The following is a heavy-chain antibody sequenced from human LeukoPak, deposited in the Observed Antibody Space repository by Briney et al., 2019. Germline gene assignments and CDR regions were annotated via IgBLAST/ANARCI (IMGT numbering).Heavy chain of an antibody. Sequence: GGSLRLSCAASGFTFSSYAMSWVRRAPGKGLEWVSAISGSGGSTYYADSVKGRFTISRDDSKNTLYLQVNSLRAEDTAVYYCAKALWFGDEGFDYWGQGTLVTVSS. CDR2: ISGSGGST. CDR1: GFTFSSYA. CDR3: AKALWFGDEGFDY. J-gene: IGHJ4*02. D-gene: IGHD3-10*01. V-gene: IGHV3-23*01.